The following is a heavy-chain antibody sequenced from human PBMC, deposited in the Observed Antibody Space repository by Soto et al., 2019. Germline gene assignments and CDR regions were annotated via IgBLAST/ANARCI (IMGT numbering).Heavy chain of an antibody. CDR2: MYASGGLT. D-gene: IGHD5-12*01. Sequence: QVQFVQSGAEVKKPGASVKVSCKASGYSFTNYNVPWVRQAHGHGLEWMAIMYASGGLTTYAHSFNGTVNVTRDTFANTVYLELDSLTSEVTAVYYCFRRGYDDYGKEGRNWCQGTLVTVTT. J-gene: IGHJ4*02. CDR3: FRRGYDDYGKEGRN. CDR1: GYSFTNYN. V-gene: IGHV1-46*01.